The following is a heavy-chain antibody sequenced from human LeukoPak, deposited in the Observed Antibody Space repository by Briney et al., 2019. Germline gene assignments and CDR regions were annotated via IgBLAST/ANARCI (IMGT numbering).Heavy chain of an antibody. V-gene: IGHV3-23*01. CDR3: AKDYSPGPAYYFDY. D-gene: IGHD1-1*01. Sequence: GGSLRLSCAASGFTFSSYAMSWVRQAPGKGLEWVSAISGSGGSTYYADSVKGRLTISRDNSKNTLYLQMNSLRAEDTAVYYCAKDYSPGPAYYFDYWGQGTLVTVSS. J-gene: IGHJ4*02. CDR2: ISGSGGST. CDR1: GFTFSSYA.